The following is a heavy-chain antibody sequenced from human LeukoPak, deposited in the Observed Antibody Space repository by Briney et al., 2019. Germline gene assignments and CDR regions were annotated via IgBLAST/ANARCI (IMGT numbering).Heavy chain of an antibody. J-gene: IGHJ3*02. V-gene: IGHV3-48*04. CDR1: GFTFRGYN. D-gene: IGHD3-22*01. Sequence: LSGGSLRLSCAVSGFTFRGYNMNWVRQAPGKGLEWVAFIRSSGSLIYYAESVKGRFTISRDNARGSLSLQMNSLRVEDTAVYYCARNFYETTGFYYDAFDIWGQGTAVAVSS. CDR3: ARNFYETTGFYYDAFDI. CDR2: IRSSGSLI.